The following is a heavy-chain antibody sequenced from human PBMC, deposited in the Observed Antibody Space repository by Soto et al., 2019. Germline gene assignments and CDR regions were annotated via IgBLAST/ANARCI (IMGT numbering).Heavy chain of an antibody. CDR1: GFTFSSYS. Sequence: GGSLRLSCAASGFTFSSYSMNWVRQAPGKGLEWVSSISSSSSYIYYADSVKGRFTISRDNAKNSLYLQMNSLRDEDTAVYYCAKFLELLWFGELFGFDYWGQGTLVTVSS. D-gene: IGHD3-10*01. V-gene: IGHV3-21*04. J-gene: IGHJ4*02. CDR3: AKFLELLWFGELFGFDY. CDR2: ISSSSSYI.